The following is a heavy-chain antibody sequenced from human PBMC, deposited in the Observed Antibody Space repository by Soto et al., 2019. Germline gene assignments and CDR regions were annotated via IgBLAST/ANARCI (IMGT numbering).Heavy chain of an antibody. J-gene: IGHJ5*02. CDR2: ISSHSSTL. Sequence: PGGSLRLSCAASGFTFSGYSMNWVRQAPGKGLEWISYISSHSSTLYYADSVKGRFTISRDNAGNSLYLQMNSLRDEDTAVYYCVRDGSGNLYLSWFDPWGQGTLVTVSS. CDR1: GFTFSGYS. D-gene: IGHD6-19*01. CDR3: VRDGSGNLYLSWFDP. V-gene: IGHV3-48*02.